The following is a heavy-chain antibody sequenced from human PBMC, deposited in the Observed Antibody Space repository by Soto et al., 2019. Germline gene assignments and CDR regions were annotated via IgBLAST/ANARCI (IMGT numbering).Heavy chain of an antibody. J-gene: IGHJ4*02. CDR2: IIPIFGTA. V-gene: IGHV1-69*01. CDR1: GGTFSSYA. D-gene: IGHD5-18*01. Sequence: QVQLVQSGAEVKKPGSSVKVSCKASGGTFSSYAISWVRQAPGQGLEWMGGIIPIFGTANYAQKFQGRVTITADESTSTAYMELSSLRSEDTAVYYCARVVGHSYGIPFDYWGQGTLVTVSS. CDR3: ARVVGHSYGIPFDY.